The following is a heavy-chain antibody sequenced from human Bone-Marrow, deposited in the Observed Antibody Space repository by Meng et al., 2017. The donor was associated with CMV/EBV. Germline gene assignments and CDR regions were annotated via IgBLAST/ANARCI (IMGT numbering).Heavy chain of an antibody. CDR1: GFTFSLYA. D-gene: IGHD3-10*01. V-gene: IGHV3-21*01. CDR3: ARDKLTFGYETLSASYFDY. CDR2: VGSDSDYT. J-gene: IGHJ4*02. Sequence: GGSLRLSCTASGFTFSLYAMSWVRQAPGKGLEWVSSVGSDSDYTTYADSVKGRFTMYRDDAKNSVYLLMNSLRVEDTATYYCARDKLTFGYETLSASYFDYWGQGTLVTVSS.